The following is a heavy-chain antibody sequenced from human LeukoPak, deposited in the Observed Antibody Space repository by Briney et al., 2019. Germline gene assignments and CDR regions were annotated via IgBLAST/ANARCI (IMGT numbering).Heavy chain of an antibody. J-gene: IGHJ4*02. CDR1: GFTFSNYG. CDR3: ATRFGGSPYYFDY. V-gene: IGHV3-7*03. Sequence: SGGSLRLSCAASGFTFSNYGMHWVRQAPGKGLEWVANIKQDGSEKYYVDSVKGRFTISRDNAKNSLYLQMNSLRAEDTAVYYCATRFGGSPYYFDYWGQGTLVTVSS. CDR2: IKQDGSEK. D-gene: IGHD3-10*01.